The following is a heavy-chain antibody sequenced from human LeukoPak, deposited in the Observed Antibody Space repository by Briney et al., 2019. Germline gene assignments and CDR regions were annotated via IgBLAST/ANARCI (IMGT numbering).Heavy chain of an antibody. CDR3: ARDLYCSSTSCRANNWFDP. CDR1: GGSISSYY. J-gene: IGHJ5*02. V-gene: IGHV4-4*07. Sequence: SETLSLTCTVSGGSISSYYWSWIRQPAGQGLEWIGRIYTSGSTNYNPSLKSRVTISVDKSKNQFSLKLSSVTAADTAVYYCARDLYCSSTSCRANNWFDPWGQGTLVTVSS. D-gene: IGHD2-2*01. CDR2: IYTSGST.